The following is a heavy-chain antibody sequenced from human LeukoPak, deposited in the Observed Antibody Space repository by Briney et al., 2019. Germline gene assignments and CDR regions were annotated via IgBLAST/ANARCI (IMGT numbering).Heavy chain of an antibody. CDR1: DGSISSGSYY. Sequence: SETLSLTCTVSDGSISSGSYYWGWIRQPPGKGLEWIGSIYYSGSTYYNPSLKSRVTISVDTSKNQFSLKLSSVTAADTAVYYCARHHNIVIVPTARGFDYWGQGTLVTVSS. V-gene: IGHV4-39*01. J-gene: IGHJ4*02. CDR2: IYYSGST. D-gene: IGHD2-2*01. CDR3: ARHHNIVIVPTARGFDY.